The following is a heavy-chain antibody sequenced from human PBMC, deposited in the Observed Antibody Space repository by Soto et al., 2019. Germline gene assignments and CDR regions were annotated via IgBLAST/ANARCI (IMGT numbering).Heavy chain of an antibody. CDR3: APTNYDSISLAFDI. Sequence: QITLKESGPTLVKPTQTLTLTCTFSGFSLRSSGVGVGWIRQPPGKALEWLALIYWNDDERYRPSLKTRLTITKDTSKNHVVLTITNMDPVDTATYNCAPTNYDSISLAFDIWPRDDGPRLF. CDR2: IYWNDDE. J-gene: IGHJ3*02. V-gene: IGHV2-5*01. CDR1: GFSLRSSGVG. D-gene: IGHD3-22*01.